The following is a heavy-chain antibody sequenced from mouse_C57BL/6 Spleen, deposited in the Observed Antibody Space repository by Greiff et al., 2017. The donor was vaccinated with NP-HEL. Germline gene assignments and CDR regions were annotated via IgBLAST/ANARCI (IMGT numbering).Heavy chain of an antibody. J-gene: IGHJ4*01. Sequence: QVQLQQSGPGLVQPSQSLSITCTVSGFSLTSYGVHWVRQSPGKGLEWLGVIWSGGSTDSNAAFISRLSISKDNSKSQVFFKMNSLQADDTAIYYCARRGGYDAYYAMDYWGQGTSVTVSS. CDR1: GFSLTSYG. CDR3: ARRGGYDAYYAMDY. D-gene: IGHD2-2*01. V-gene: IGHV2-2*01. CDR2: IWSGGST.